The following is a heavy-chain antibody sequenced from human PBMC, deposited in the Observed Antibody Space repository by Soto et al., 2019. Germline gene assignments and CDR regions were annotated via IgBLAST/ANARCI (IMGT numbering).Heavy chain of an antibody. D-gene: IGHD2-15*01. CDR2: ISWNSGSI. Sequence: GGSLRLSCAASGFTFDDYAMHWVRQAPGKGLEWVSGISWNSGSIGYADSVKGRFTISRDNAKNSLYLQMNSLRAEDTALYYCAKGGRIYYYYYMDVWGQGTTVTVSS. CDR1: GFTFDDYA. J-gene: IGHJ6*03. CDR3: AKGGRIYYYYYMDV. V-gene: IGHV3-9*01.